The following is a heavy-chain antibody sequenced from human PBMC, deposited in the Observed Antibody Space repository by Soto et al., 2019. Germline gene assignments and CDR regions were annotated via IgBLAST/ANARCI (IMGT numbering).Heavy chain of an antibody. CDR3: AKEDPSGRYSLDY. CDR1: VFTFSVYG. D-gene: IGHD1-26*01. Sequence: WGSLRISCESSVFTFSVYGMRWVRQAPGKGLEWVAVISYYGTNEYYEDSVKGRFTISRDNSKNTLYLQMNSLRIEDTAVYFCAKEDPSGRYSLDYWGQGSKVTVSS. J-gene: IGHJ4*02. V-gene: IGHV3-30*18. CDR2: ISYYGTNE.